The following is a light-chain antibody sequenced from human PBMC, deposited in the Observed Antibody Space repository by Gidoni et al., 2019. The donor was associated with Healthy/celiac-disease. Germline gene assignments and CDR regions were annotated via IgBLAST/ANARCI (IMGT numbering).Light chain of an antibody. CDR2: GAS. CDR1: QSVSSSY. V-gene: IGKV3-20*01. Sequence: DIVLTQSPGTLSLSPGERATLSCRASQSVSSSYLAWYQQKPGQAPRLLIYGASSRATGIPDRFSGCGSGTDFTLTISRLEPEDFAVYYCQQYGSSPGTFXQXTKVEIK. CDR3: QQYGSSPGT. J-gene: IGKJ1*01.